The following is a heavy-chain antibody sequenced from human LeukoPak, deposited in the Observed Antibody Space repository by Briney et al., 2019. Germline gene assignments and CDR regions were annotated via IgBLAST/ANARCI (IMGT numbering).Heavy chain of an antibody. J-gene: IGHJ4*02. Sequence: ASVKVSCKASGYTFTSYAMHWVRQAPGQRLEWMGWINAGNGNTKYSQKFQGRVTITRDTSASTAYMELSSLRSEDTAVYYCARDGYSSGWYEGAFDYWGQGTLVTVSS. D-gene: IGHD6-19*01. CDR3: ARDGYSSGWYEGAFDY. V-gene: IGHV1-3*01. CDR1: GYTFTSYA. CDR2: INAGNGNT.